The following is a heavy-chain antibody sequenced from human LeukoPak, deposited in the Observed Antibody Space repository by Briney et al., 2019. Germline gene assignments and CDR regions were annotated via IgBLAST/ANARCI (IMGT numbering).Heavy chain of an antibody. CDR3: ARPGYSRGWDWYFDL. V-gene: IGHV4-59*08. CDR2: IYYSGST. J-gene: IGHJ2*01. CDR1: GGSISSYY. D-gene: IGHD6-19*01. Sequence: SETLSLTCTVSGGSISSYYWSWIRQPPGKGLEWIGYIYYSGSTNYNPSLKSRVTISVDTPKNQFSLKLSSVTAAVTAVYYCARPGYSRGWDWYFDLWGRGTLVTVSS.